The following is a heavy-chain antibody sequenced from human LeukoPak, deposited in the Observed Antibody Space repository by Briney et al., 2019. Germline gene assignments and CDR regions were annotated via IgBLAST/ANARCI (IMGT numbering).Heavy chain of an antibody. V-gene: IGHV4-59*08. D-gene: IGHD6-13*01. CDR2: MYYSGST. J-gene: IGHJ4*02. CDR1: GGSISSFY. CDR3: ARHNSSSWYEHFDY. Sequence: SETLSLTCTVSGGSISSFYWSWIRQPPGKGLEWIGYMYYSGSTYYNPSLKSRVTISADTSKNQFSLKLSSVTAADTAVYYCARHNSSSWYEHFDYWGRGTLVTVSS.